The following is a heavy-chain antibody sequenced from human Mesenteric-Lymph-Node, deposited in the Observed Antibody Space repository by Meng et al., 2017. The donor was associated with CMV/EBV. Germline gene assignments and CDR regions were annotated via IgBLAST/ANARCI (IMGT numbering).Heavy chain of an antibody. CDR3: DCFGGLPPLL. CDR1: GGGVSSNAAA. D-gene: IGHD3-16*01. J-gene: IGHJ4*02. V-gene: IGHV6-1*01. CDR2: TSYRIESYK. Sequence: MQRPQAGPGVVKPPQPAPATAISPGGGVSSNAAASNWRRQSASRRLGWMGRTSYRIESYKDYAVYVTRRRRVNLDTSKSQLSLHLNFVTPEATDVYYCDCFGGLPPLLWGQGTLVTVSS.